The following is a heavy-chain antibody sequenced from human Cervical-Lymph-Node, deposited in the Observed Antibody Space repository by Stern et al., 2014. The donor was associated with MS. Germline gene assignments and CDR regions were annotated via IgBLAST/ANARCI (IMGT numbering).Heavy chain of an antibody. D-gene: IGHD6-13*01. CDR1: GYSISSGYY. Sequence: QLQLQESGPGLVKPSETLSLTCTVSGYSISSGYYWGWIRQPPGKGLEWXGTIYHSGSTYHNPSLKSRVPISVETPKNQFSLNLGSVTAADTAVYYCAREEQQLVHGNWFDPWGQGTLVTVSS. CDR3: AREEQQLVHGNWFDP. J-gene: IGHJ5*02. V-gene: IGHV4-38-2*02. CDR2: IYHSGST.